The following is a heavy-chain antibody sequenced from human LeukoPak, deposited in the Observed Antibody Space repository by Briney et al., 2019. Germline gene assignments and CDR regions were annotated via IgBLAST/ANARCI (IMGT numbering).Heavy chain of an antibody. CDR2: INAGNGNT. Sequence: ASVKVSCKASGYTFTSYAMHWVRQAPGQRLEWMGWINAGNGNTKYSQKFQGRVTIIRDTSASTAYMELSSLRSEDTAVYYCARDSTPITIFYYFDYWGQGTLVTVSS. CDR3: ARDSTPITIFYYFDY. V-gene: IGHV1-3*01. CDR1: GYTFTSYA. D-gene: IGHD3-9*01. J-gene: IGHJ4*02.